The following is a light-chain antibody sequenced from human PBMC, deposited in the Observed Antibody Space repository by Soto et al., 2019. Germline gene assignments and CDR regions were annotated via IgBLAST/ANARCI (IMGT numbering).Light chain of an antibody. CDR1: QSLSSGY. CDR3: HQYKTYLWT. Sequence: EIVLTQSPGTLSLSPGERVTLSCRASQSLSSGYLAWYQQKFGQAPRLLIYDASRRATGIPERFSGSGSGTEFTLTISSLQPDDFATYYCHQYKTYLWTFGQGTKVDIK. CDR2: DAS. V-gene: IGKV3-20*01. J-gene: IGKJ1*01.